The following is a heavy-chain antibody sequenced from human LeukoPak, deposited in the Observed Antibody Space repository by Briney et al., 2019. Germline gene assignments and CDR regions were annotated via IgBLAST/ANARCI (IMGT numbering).Heavy chain of an antibody. CDR2: IKSKTDGGTT. J-gene: IGHJ4*02. CDR3: TSQRMIITMIVVVKDY. V-gene: IGHV3-15*01. D-gene: IGHD3-22*01. Sequence: GGSLRLSCAASGFTFSNAWMSWVRQAPGKGLEWVGRIKSKTDGGTTDYAAPVKGRFTISRDDSKNTLYLQMNSLKTEDTAVYYCTSQRMIITMIVVVKDYWGQGTLVTLSS. CDR1: GFTFSNAW.